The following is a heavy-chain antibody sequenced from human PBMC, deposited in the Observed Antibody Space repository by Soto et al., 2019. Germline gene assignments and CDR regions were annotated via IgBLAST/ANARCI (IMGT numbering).Heavy chain of an antibody. Sequence: ASVKVSCKASGGTFSSYTISWVRQAPGQGLEWMGRIIPILGIANYAQKFQGRVTITADKSTSTAYMELSSLRSEDTAVYYCARDDGFDGDSAFDIWGQGTMVTVSS. CDR3: ARDDGFDGDSAFDI. J-gene: IGHJ3*02. CDR2: IIPILGIA. CDR1: GGTFSSYT. V-gene: IGHV1-69*04. D-gene: IGHD4-17*01.